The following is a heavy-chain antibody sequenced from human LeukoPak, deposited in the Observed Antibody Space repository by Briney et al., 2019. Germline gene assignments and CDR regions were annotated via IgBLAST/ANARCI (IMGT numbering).Heavy chain of an antibody. CDR1: GFTFSDYY. Sequence: GGSLRLSCAASGFTFSDYYMSCIRQAPGKGLEWVSYISSSSSYTNYADSVKGRFTISRDNAKNSLYLQMNSLRAEDTAVYYCARDWYGSGRIDYWGQGTLVTVSS. CDR3: ARDWYGSGRIDY. CDR2: ISSSSSYT. J-gene: IGHJ4*02. V-gene: IGHV3-11*05. D-gene: IGHD3-10*01.